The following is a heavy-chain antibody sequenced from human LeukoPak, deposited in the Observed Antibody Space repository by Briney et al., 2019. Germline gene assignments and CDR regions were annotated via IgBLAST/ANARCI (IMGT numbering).Heavy chain of an antibody. J-gene: IGHJ4*02. CDR3: ARDRARRYQLLYRHIDY. D-gene: IGHD2-2*02. CDR2: ISGSGGST. V-gene: IGHV3-23*01. Sequence: AGGSLRLSCAASGFTFSSYVMSWVRQAPGKGLEWVSAISGSGGSTYYADSVKGRFTISRDNSKNTLYLQMNSLRAEDTAVYYCARDRARRYQLLYRHIDYWGQGTLVTVSS. CDR1: GFTFSSYV.